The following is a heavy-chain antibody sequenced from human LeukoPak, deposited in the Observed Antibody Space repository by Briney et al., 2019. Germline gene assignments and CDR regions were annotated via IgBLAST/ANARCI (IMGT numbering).Heavy chain of an antibody. D-gene: IGHD3-9*01. CDR3: ARAYYDILTGLDAFDI. CDR2: IYHSGST. CDR1: GGSISSSNW. V-gene: IGHV4-4*02. Sequence: SETLSLTCAVSGGSISSSNWWSWVRQPPGKGLEWIGEIYHSGSTNYNPSLKSRVTISVDKSKNQFSLKLSSVTAADTAMYYCARAYYDILTGLDAFDIWGQGTMVTVSS. J-gene: IGHJ3*02.